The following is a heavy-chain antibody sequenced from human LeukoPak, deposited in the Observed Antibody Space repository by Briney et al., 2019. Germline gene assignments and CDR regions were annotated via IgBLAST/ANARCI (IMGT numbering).Heavy chain of an antibody. CDR2: IIPILGIA. V-gene: IGHV1-69*04. D-gene: IGHD3-10*01. CDR3: ARSPPPNGPGSYYKYYYYYGMDV. J-gene: IGHJ6*02. CDR1: GGTFSSYA. Sequence: GSSVKVSCKASGGTFSSYAISWVRQAPGQGLEWMGRIIPILGIANYAQKFQGRVTITADKSTSTAYMELSSLRSEDTAVYYCARSPPPNGPGSYYKYYYYYGMDVWGQGTTVTVSS.